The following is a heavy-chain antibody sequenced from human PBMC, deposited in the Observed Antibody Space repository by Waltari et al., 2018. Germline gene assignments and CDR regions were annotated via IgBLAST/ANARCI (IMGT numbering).Heavy chain of an antibody. CDR3: ARGYNYGPYYFDY. CDR1: GDPFTHYA. V-gene: IGHV1-69*04. J-gene: IGHJ4*02. CDR2: ILPIVDRD. D-gene: IGHD5-12*01. Sequence: QVQLVQSGAEVKRPGSSVKVSCKASGDPFTHYAISWVRQAPGLGLEWMGRILPIVDRDHYAQKFQGRLTITADKSTTTAYMELTGLTSEDTAVYYCARGYNYGPYYFDYWGQGTLVSVSS.